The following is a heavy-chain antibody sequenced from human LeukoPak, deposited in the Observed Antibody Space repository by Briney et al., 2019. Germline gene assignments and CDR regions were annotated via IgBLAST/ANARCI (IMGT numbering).Heavy chain of an antibody. J-gene: IGHJ4*01. V-gene: IGHV3-74*01. Sequence: GGSLRLSCAASGFTFNSYWVHWVRQAPGKGPVWVSRIKNDGSMTNYADSVQGRFTISRDNAKDTLYLQMNSLRADDTAVYYCAFYGSGVYWGHGALVTVSS. CDR1: GFTFNSYW. D-gene: IGHD3-10*01. CDR3: AFYGSGVY. CDR2: IKNDGSMT.